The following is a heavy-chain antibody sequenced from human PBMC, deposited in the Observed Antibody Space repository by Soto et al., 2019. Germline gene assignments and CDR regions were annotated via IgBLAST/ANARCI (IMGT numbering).Heavy chain of an antibody. CDR3: WKLSVTCCYERLEH. D-gene: IGHD2-15*01. J-gene: IGHJ4*01. V-gene: IGHV3-23*01. Sequence: PGGSLRLSCAASGFTFSNYAMSWVRQAPGKGLEWVSAIAGDSATAYYTDSVKGRFTISRDNSKNTLYLQVNSLRAEDTAVYYCWKLSVTCCYERLEHWGHGTRVTVPS. CDR1: GFTFSNYA. CDR2: IAGDSATA.